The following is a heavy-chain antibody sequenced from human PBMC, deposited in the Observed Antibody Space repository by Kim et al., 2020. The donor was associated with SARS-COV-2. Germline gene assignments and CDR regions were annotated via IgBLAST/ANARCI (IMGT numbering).Heavy chain of an antibody. V-gene: IGHV3-20*01. J-gene: IGHJ5*02. CDR2: INWNGGST. Sequence: GGSLRLSCAASGFTFDDYGMSWVRQAPGKGLEWVSGINWNGGSTGYADSVKGRFTISRDNAKNSLYLQMNSLRAEDTALYHCARARDYYGSGSYYNVWFDPWGQGTLVTVSS. CDR3: ARARDYYGSGSYYNVWFDP. D-gene: IGHD3-10*01. CDR1: GFTFDDYG.